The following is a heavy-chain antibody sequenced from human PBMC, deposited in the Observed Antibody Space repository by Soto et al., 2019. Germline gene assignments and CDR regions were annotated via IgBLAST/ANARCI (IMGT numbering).Heavy chain of an antibody. Sequence: GGSLRLACAASGFTFDDYAMHWVRQAPGKGLEWVSGISWNGGSIGYADSVKGRFTISRDNAKNSLFLQMNSLRAEDTALYYCAKDSRYCIDGRCSSVWYYFDYWAQGTLVTGSS. D-gene: IGHD2-15*01. CDR2: ISWNGGSI. J-gene: IGHJ4*02. CDR1: GFTFDDYA. V-gene: IGHV3-9*01. CDR3: AKDSRYCIDGRCSSVWYYFDY.